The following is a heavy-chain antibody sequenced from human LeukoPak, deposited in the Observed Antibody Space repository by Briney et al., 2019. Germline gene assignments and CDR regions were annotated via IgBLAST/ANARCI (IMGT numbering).Heavy chain of an antibody. CDR1: GGSFSGYY. Sequence: SETLSLTCAVYGGSFSGYYWSWIRQPPGKGLEWIGEINHSGSTNYNPSLKSRVTISVDTSKNQFSLKLSSVTAADTAVYYCARVELLKAFDIWGQGTMVTVSS. J-gene: IGHJ3*02. V-gene: IGHV4-34*01. CDR3: ARVELLKAFDI. D-gene: IGHD1-26*01. CDR2: INHSGST.